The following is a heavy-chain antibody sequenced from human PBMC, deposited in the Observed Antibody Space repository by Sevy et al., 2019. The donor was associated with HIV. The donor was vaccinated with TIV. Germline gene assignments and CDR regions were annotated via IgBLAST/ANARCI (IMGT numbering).Heavy chain of an antibody. Sequence: ASVNVSCKASGYTFTSYGISWVRQAPGQGLEWMGWISAYNGNTNYAQKLQGRVTMTTDTSTSTAYMELRSLRSDDTAVYYCARDSDIVVVPAASRGAFDIWGQGTMVTVSS. V-gene: IGHV1-18*01. CDR2: ISAYNGNT. D-gene: IGHD2-2*01. CDR1: GYTFTSYG. J-gene: IGHJ3*02. CDR3: ARDSDIVVVPAASRGAFDI.